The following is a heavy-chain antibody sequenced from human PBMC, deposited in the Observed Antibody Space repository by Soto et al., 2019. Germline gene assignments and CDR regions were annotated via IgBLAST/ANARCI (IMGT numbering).Heavy chain of an antibody. CDR1: GGTFSSYT. Sequence: QVQLVQSGAEVKKPGSSVKVSCKASGGTFSSYTISWVRQAPGQGLEWMGRIITILGIANYAQKFQGRVAITADKSTSTAYMELSSLRSEDTAVYYCASGKDYDFWSGYPYLGQGTLVTVSS. D-gene: IGHD3-3*01. V-gene: IGHV1-69*02. CDR3: ASGKDYDFWSGYPY. J-gene: IGHJ4*02. CDR2: IITILGIA.